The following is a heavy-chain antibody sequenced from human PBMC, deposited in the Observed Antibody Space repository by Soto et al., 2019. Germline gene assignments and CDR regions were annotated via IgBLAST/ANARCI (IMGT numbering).Heavy chain of an antibody. CDR3: ARLQGYDSSGYRLPSDLVGY. J-gene: IGHJ4*02. D-gene: IGHD3-22*01. CDR2: IDPSDSYT. V-gene: IGHV5-10-1*01. Sequence: PGESLKISCKGSGYSFTSYWISWVRQMPGKGLEWMGRIDPSDSYTNYSPSFQGHVTISADKSISTAYLQWSSLKASDTAMYYCARLQGYDSSGYRLPSDLVGYWGQGTLVTVSS. CDR1: GYSFTSYW.